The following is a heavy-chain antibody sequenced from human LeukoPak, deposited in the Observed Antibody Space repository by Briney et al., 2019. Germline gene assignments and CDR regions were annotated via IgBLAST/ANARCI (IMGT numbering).Heavy chain of an antibody. D-gene: IGHD5-18*01. V-gene: IGHV4-61*01. CDR3: ARGRYSYGPYY. CDR2: IYYSGST. J-gene: IGHJ4*02. Sequence: SETLSLTCTVSGGSISSGSYYWSWIRQPPGKGLEWIGYIYYSGSTNYNPSLKSRVTISVDTSKNQFSLKLSSVTAADTAVYYCARGRYSYGPYYWGQGTLVTVSS. CDR1: GGSISSGSYY.